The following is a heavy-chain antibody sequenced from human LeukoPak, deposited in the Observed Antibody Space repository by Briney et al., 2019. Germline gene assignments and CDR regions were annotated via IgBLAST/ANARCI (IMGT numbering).Heavy chain of an antibody. Sequence: ASVKVSCKASGYTFTSYGISWVRQAPGQGLEWMGWISAYNGNTNYAQKLQGRVTMTTDTSTSTAYMELRSLRSDDTAVYYCARDKPYYYGSGSYYSWGQGTLVTVSS. CDR1: GYTFTSYG. CDR3: ARDKPYYYGSGSYYS. V-gene: IGHV1-18*01. CDR2: ISAYNGNT. D-gene: IGHD3-10*01. J-gene: IGHJ4*02.